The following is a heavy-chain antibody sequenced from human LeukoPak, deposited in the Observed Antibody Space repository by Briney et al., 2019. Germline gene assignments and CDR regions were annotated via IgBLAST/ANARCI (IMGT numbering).Heavy chain of an antibody. CDR1: GFTVSSNY. CDR2: IYSGGST. D-gene: IGHD1-26*01. V-gene: IGHV3-53*01. CDR3: ARESGSYGLDY. Sequence: GSLRLSCAASGFTVSSNYMSWVRQAPGKGLEWVSVIYSGGSTYYADSVKGRFTISRDNSKNTLYLQMNSLRAEDTAVYSCARESGSYGLDYWGQGTLVTVSS. J-gene: IGHJ4*02.